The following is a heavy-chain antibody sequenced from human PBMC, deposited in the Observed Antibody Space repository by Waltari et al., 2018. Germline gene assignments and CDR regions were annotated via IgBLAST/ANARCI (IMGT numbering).Heavy chain of an antibody. CDR1: GFTFSSYR. V-gene: IGHV3-7*03. J-gene: IGHJ4*02. Sequence: EVQVVESGGGLVQPGGSLRLSCAASGFTFSSYRMSWVRQAPGKGLEWVANIKQDGSEKYYVDSVKGRFTISRDNAKNALYLQMSSLRAEDTAVYYCARGDGSGMAYWGQGTLVTVSS. CDR2: IKQDGSEK. CDR3: ARGDGSGMAY. D-gene: IGHD3-10*01.